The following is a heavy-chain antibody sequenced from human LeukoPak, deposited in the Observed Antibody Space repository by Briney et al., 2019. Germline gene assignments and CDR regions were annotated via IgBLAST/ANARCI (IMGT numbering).Heavy chain of an antibody. CDR1: GGTFSSYA. Sequence: ASVKVSCKASGGTFSSYAISWVRQAPGQGLEWMGRIIPIFGTANYAQKFQGRVTITTDESTSTAYMELSSPRSEDTAVYYCARDLFPQYCSGGSCYSSSGYYFDYWGQGTLVTVSS. V-gene: IGHV1-69*05. J-gene: IGHJ4*02. CDR2: IIPIFGTA. D-gene: IGHD2-15*01. CDR3: ARDLFPQYCSGGSCYSSSGYYFDY.